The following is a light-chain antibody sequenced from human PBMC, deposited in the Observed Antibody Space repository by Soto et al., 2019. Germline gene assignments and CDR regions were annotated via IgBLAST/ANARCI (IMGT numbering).Light chain of an antibody. CDR1: SSDVGSYNL. Sequence: QSALTQPASVSGSPGQSITISCTGTSSDVGSYNLVSWYQQHPGKAPKLMIYEVSKRPSGVSNRFSGSKSGNMASLTISGLQAEDEADYYCCSYAGSSTFEVFGGGTQLTVL. CDR2: EVS. V-gene: IGLV2-23*02. CDR3: CSYAGSSTFEV. J-gene: IGLJ3*02.